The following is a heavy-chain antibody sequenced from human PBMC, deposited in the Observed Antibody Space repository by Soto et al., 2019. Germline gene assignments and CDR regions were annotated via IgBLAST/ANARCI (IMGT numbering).Heavy chain of an antibody. CDR2: TSFDGSSG. V-gene: IGHV3-30*18. D-gene: IGHD6-19*01. Sequence: QVQLVESGGGVVQPGRSLRLSCAASGFTFSSSGMHWVRQAPGKGLEWVAVTSFDGSSGYYADSVRGRFTISRDNSNNTLYLPRNRLRAEDTAVYYCAKSPPAVAGYFDYWGQGTLVTVSS. CDR3: AKSPPAVAGYFDY. J-gene: IGHJ4*02. CDR1: GFTFSSSG.